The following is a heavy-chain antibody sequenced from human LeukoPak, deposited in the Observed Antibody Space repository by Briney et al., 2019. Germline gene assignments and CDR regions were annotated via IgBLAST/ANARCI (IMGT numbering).Heavy chain of an antibody. J-gene: IGHJ3*01. CDR1: GFTFRIYA. CDR2: ISYDGSNK. V-gene: IGHV3-30-3*01. D-gene: IGHD2-2*01. CDR3: ARAPSNSWHLFDL. Sequence: GGSLRLSCAASGFTFRIYAMHWVRRAPGKGLEWVAIISYDGSNKYYADSVKGRFTISRDNSKNTLYLEMNSLGAEDTAVYYCARAPSNSWHLFDLWGQGTMVTVSS.